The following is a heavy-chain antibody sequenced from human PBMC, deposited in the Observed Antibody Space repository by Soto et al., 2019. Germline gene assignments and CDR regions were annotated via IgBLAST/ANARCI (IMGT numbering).Heavy chain of an antibody. D-gene: IGHD1-7*01. CDR1: GFTFDDYA. V-gene: IGHV3-9*01. CDR2: ISWNSGSI. J-gene: IGHJ5*02. Sequence: EVQLVESGGGLVQPGRSLRLSCAASGFTFDDYAMHWVRQAPGKGLDWVSGISWNSGSIGYADSVKGRFTISRDNAKNSLYLQMNSLRAEDTALYYCAKDIAHTWNYGGNWFDPWGQGTLVTVSS. CDR3: AKDIAHTWNYGGNWFDP.